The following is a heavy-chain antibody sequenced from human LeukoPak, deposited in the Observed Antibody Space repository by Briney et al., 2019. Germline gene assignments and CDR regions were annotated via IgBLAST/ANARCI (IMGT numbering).Heavy chain of an antibody. J-gene: IGHJ4*02. CDR2: IKQDGREK. Sequence: GGSLRLSCAASGFTFSSYWMSWVRQAPGKGLEWVANIKQDGREKYYVDSVKGRFTISRDNAKNLMYLQMNSLRAEDTAVYYCARGSGYDAHFDYWGQGTLVTVSS. CDR1: GFTFSSYW. V-gene: IGHV3-7*01. CDR3: ARGSGYDAHFDY. D-gene: IGHD5-12*01.